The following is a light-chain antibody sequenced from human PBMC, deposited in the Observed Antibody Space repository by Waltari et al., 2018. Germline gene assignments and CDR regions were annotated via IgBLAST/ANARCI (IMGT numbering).Light chain of an antibody. CDR3: QNHERLPAT. CDR1: QSIGKY. V-gene: IGKV3-20*01. Sequence: EVVLTQSPGTLSLSPGERATLSCMASQSIGKYLVWYQQRPGQAPRLIMYAASTRATGIPDRFSGSGYGTDFSLTISRLEPEDVAVYYCQNHERLPATFGQGTKVEIK. CDR2: AAS. J-gene: IGKJ1*01.